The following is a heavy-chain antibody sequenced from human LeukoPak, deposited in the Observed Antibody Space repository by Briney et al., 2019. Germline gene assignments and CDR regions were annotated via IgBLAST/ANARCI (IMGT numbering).Heavy chain of an antibody. CDR1: GYSFSTYW. CDR3: ARPAYSSSLSSHFDP. J-gene: IGHJ5*02. D-gene: IGHD6-13*01. Sequence: GGSLQISCEGSGYSFSTYWIAWVRQVPGKGLEWMGSIYPRDSEIRYSPSFQGQVTISADNSISTAYLQWSSLKASDTAMYYCARPAYSSSLSSHFDPWGQGTLVTVSS. CDR2: IYPRDSEI. V-gene: IGHV5-51*01.